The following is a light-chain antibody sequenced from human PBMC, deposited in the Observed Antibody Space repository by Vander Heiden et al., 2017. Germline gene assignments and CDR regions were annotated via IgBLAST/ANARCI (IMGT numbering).Light chain of an antibody. J-gene: IGKJ5*01. CDR1: QSVSSY. CDR3: QQRCNWPPT. Sequence: DIVLTQSPATLSSSPGERATLSCRASQSVSSYLAWYQQKPGQAPRLLIYDASSRATGIPARFSGSGSGTDFTLTISSLEPEDFAVYYCQQRCNWPPTFGQGTRLEIK. V-gene: IGKV3-11*01. CDR2: DAS.